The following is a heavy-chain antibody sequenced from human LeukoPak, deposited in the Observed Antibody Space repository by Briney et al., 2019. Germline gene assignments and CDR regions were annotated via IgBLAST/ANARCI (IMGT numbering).Heavy chain of an antibody. CDR2: ISYDGSNK. J-gene: IGHJ4*02. Sequence: PGGSLRLSCAASGVTFSGYSMNWVRQAPGKGLEWVAVISYDGSNKYYADSVKGRFTISRDNSKNTLYLQMNSLRAEDTAVYYCARAPPLEDSSGSEWVYWGQGTLVTVSS. V-gene: IGHV3-30*03. CDR3: ARAPPLEDSSGSEWVY. CDR1: GVTFSGYS. D-gene: IGHD3-22*01.